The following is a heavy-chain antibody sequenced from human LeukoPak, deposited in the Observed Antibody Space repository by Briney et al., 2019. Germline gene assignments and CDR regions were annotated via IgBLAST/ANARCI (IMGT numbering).Heavy chain of an antibody. D-gene: IGHD3-22*01. CDR1: GFTVSSNY. V-gene: IGHV3-53*01. Sequence: GGSLRLSCAATGFTVSSNYRSWVRQAPGKGLEWVSVVYSGSGTYYADSVKDRFTISRDNSKNTLYLHMYTLRAEDTAMYYCARETYYSDGTGAFDHWGQGTLVTVSS. CDR2: VYSGSGT. J-gene: IGHJ4*02. CDR3: ARETYYSDGTGAFDH.